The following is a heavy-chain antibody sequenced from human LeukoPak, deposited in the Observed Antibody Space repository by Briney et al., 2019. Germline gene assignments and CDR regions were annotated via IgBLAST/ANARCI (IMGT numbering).Heavy chain of an antibody. J-gene: IGHJ4*02. Sequence: GGSLRLSCAASGFSFNMYGMSWVRQAPGKGLEWISTISGSGANTHYADSVKGRFTISRDNSKNTVYVQMNSLRAEDTAVYYCAKGRYYYGSGSPFDYWGQGTLVTVSS. CDR3: AKGRYYYGSGSPFDY. D-gene: IGHD3-10*01. CDR2: ISGSGANT. V-gene: IGHV3-23*01. CDR1: GFSFNMYG.